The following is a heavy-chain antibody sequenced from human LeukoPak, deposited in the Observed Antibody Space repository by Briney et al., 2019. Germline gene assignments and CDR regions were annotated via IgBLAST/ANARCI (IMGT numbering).Heavy chain of an antibody. V-gene: IGHV4-59*08. CDR2: ISYSGST. CDR1: AGSISSYY. D-gene: IGHD6-19*01. J-gene: IGHJ3*01. CDR3: ARTYSSGRYGVLHF. Sequence: PSETLSLTCTVSAGSISSYYWSWIRQPPGKGLEWIGCISYSGSTKYNPSLKSRVTISVDTSKNQFSLKLNSVTAADTAVYYCARTYSSGRYGVLHFWGQGTMVTVSS.